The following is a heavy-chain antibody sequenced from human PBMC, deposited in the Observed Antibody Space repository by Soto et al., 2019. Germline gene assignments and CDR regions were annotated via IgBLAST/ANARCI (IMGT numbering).Heavy chain of an antibody. CDR3: ARGRLSGSGSYYNLLHYYYYGMDV. CDR1: GFSFSSYG. CDR2: IWYDGSNK. D-gene: IGHD3-10*01. V-gene: IGHV3-33*01. Sequence: QVQLVESGGGVVQPGRSLRLSCAASGFSFSSYGMHWVRQAPGKGLEWVAVIWYDGSNKYYADSVKGRFTISRDNSKNTLYLQMNSLRAEDTAVYDCARGRLSGSGSYYNLLHYYYYGMDVWGQGTTVTVSS. J-gene: IGHJ6*02.